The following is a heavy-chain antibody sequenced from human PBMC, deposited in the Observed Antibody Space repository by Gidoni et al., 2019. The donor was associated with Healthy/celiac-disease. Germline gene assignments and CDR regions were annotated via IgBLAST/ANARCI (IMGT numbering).Heavy chain of an antibody. V-gene: IGHV1-69*01. D-gene: IGHD3-10*01. CDR2: IIPIFGTA. Sequence: QVQLVQSGAEVKKPGSSVMFSCKASGGTFSRYAISWVRQAPGQGLEWMGGIIPIFGTANYAQKFQGRVTITADESTSTAYMELSSLRSEDTAVYYCAREGGSGSYYDYWGQGTLVTVSS. CDR3: AREGGSGSYYDY. CDR1: GGTFSRYA. J-gene: IGHJ4*02.